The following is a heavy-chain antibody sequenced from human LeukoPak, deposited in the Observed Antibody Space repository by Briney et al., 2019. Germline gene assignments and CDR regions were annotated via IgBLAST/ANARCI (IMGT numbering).Heavy chain of an antibody. CDR2: INPHSGGT. D-gene: IGHD5-18*01. CDR1: GYTFTGYY. CDR3: ARIVDTAIESPTYYYGMDV. Sequence: ASVKVSCKASGYTFTGYYMHWVRQAPGQGLEWMGWINPHSGGTNYAQKFQGRVTMTRDTSISTAYMELSRLRSDDTAVYYCARIVDTAIESPTYYYGMDVWGQGTTVTVSS. V-gene: IGHV1-2*02. J-gene: IGHJ6*02.